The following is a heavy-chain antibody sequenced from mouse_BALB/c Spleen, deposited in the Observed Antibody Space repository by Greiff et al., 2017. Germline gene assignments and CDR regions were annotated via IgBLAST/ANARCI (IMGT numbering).Heavy chain of an antibody. Sequence: EVKLMESGGGLVQPGGSRKLSCAASGFTFSSFGMHWVRQAPEKGLEWVAYISSGSSTIYYADTVKGRFTISRDNPKNTLFLQMTSLRSEDTAMYYCARYSGNFPFDYWGQGTTLTVSS. J-gene: IGHJ2*01. V-gene: IGHV5-17*02. CDR2: ISSGSSTI. CDR3: ARYSGNFPFDY. D-gene: IGHD2-1*01. CDR1: GFTFSSFG.